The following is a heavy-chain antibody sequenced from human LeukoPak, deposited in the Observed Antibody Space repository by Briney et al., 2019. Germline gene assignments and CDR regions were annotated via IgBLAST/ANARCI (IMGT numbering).Heavy chain of an antibody. Sequence: SETLSLTCAVYGGSFSGYYWSWIRQPPGKGLEWIAEINDSGSTNYNPSLKSRVTISVDTSKNQFSLKLSSVTAADTAVYYCARGKNHWVVVPAAMGGWFDPWGQGTLVTVSS. CDR2: INDSGST. CDR1: GGSFSGYY. J-gene: IGHJ5*02. V-gene: IGHV4-34*01. D-gene: IGHD2-2*01. CDR3: ARGKNHWVVVPAAMGGWFDP.